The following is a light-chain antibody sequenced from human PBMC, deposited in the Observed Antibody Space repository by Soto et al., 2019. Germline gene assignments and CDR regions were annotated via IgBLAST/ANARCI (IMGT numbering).Light chain of an antibody. CDR1: RSDIGSYNY. J-gene: IGLJ1*01. Sequence: QSALTHPASVSGSPGQSITISCSGTRSDIGSYNYVAWYQQFPGKTPKILIYGVSNRPSGVSSRFSGSKSGNTASLTISGLQAEDEADYYCISYTGSSTSYVFGSGTKLTVL. V-gene: IGLV2-14*01. CDR3: ISYTGSSTSYV. CDR2: GVS.